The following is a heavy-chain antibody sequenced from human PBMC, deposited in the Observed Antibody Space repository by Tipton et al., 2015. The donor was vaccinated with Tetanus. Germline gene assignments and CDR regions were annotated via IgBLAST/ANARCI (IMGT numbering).Heavy chain of an antibody. CDR1: GGSFSGYY. V-gene: IGHV4-34*01. D-gene: IGHD1-26*01. CDR2: IYYSGST. Sequence: LRLSCAVYGGSFSGYYWSWIRQPPGKGLEWIGSIYYSGSTYYNPSLKSRVTISVDTSKNQFSLKLSSVTAADTAVYYCARHGGELMLYYFDYWGQGTLVTVSS. CDR3: ARHGGELMLYYFDY. J-gene: IGHJ4*02.